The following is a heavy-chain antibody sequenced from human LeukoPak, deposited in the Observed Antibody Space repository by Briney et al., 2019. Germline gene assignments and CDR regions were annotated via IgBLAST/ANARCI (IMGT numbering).Heavy chain of an antibody. CDR3: ARHGGGRFDP. Sequence: SETLSLTCTVSGGSIIATNYYWAWVRQPPGKGLECIGSLHYTGSTFTNPSLKSRVTMPVDTSKNQLSLKLSSVTAADTAVYYCARHGGGRFDPWGQGSLVTVSS. V-gene: IGHV4-39*01. J-gene: IGHJ5*02. CDR1: GGSIIATNYY. D-gene: IGHD3-16*01. CDR2: LHYTGST.